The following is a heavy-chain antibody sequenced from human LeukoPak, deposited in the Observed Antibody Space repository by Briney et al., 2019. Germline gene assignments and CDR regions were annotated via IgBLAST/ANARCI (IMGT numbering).Heavy chain of an antibody. V-gene: IGHV3-48*01. Sequence: GGSLRLSCAASGFTFSSYSMNWVRQAPGKGLEWVSYISSSSTISYADSVKGRFTISRDNAKNSLYLQMNSLRAEDTAVYYCAREQGDFWSGYDYYYYMDVWGKGTTVTVSS. J-gene: IGHJ6*03. CDR3: AREQGDFWSGYDYYYYMDV. CDR2: ISSSSTI. D-gene: IGHD3-3*01. CDR1: GFTFSSYS.